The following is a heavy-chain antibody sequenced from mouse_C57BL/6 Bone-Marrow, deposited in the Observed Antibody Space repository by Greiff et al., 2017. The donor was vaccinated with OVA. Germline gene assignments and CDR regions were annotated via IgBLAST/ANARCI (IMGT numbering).Heavy chain of an antibody. Sequence: EVQLQESGPVLVKPGASVKMSCKASGYTFTDYYMNWVKQSHGKSLEWIGVINPYNGGTSYNQKFKGKATLTVATSYRTPYMELNSLTSEDSAVYYCARLGGYYVGYYAMDYWGQGTSVTVSS. J-gene: IGHJ4*01. CDR3: ARLGGYYVGYYAMDY. CDR2: INPYNGGT. D-gene: IGHD2-3*01. V-gene: IGHV1-19*01. CDR1: GYTFTDYY.